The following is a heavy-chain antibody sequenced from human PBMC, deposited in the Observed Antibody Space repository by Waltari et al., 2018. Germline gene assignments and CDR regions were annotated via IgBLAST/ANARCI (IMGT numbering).Heavy chain of an antibody. J-gene: IGHJ4*02. CDR3: ARDGRYCSSTSCYEYFDY. CDR2: IVPIFGTA. CDR1: GGTFSSYA. D-gene: IGHD2-2*01. Sequence: QVQLVQSGAEVKKPGSSVKVSCKASGGTFSSYAISWVRQAPGHGLEWMGGIVPIFGTANNAKKFQGRVTITADKSTSTAYMELSSLRSEDTAVYYCARDGRYCSSTSCYEYFDYWGQGTLVTVSS. V-gene: IGHV1-69*14.